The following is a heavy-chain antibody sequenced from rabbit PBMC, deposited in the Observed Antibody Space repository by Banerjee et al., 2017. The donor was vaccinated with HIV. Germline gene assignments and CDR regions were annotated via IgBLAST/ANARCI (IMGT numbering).Heavy chain of an antibody. D-gene: IGHD4-1*01. CDR2: IYGGSTTRT. V-gene: IGHV1S45*01. Sequence: QEQLEESGGDLVKPEGSLTLTCTASGFSFSSNAMCWVRQAPGKGLEWIGNIYGGSTTRTNYASWAEGRFTISKTSSTTVTLQMTSLTAADTATYFCARDLAGVIGWNFNLWGPGTLVTVS. J-gene: IGHJ4*01. CDR1: GFSFSSNA. CDR3: ARDLAGVIGWNFNL.